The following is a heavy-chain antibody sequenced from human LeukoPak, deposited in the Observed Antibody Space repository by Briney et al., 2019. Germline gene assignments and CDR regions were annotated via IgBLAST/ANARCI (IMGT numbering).Heavy chain of an antibody. V-gene: IGHV3-64*01. CDR1: GFTFSSYG. J-gene: IGHJ4*02. D-gene: IGHD3-10*01. Sequence: PGGSLRLSCAASGFTFSSYGMHWVRQAPGKGLEYVSAISSNGGSTYYANSVKGRFTISRDNSKNTLYLQMNSLRAEDTAVYYCAKGYGSGSFFDYWGQGTLVTVSS. CDR2: ISSNGGST. CDR3: AKGYGSGSFFDY.